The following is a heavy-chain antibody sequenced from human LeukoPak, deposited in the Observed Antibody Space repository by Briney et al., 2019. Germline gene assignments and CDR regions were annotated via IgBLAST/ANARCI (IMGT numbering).Heavy chain of an antibody. J-gene: IGHJ4*02. CDR2: IIPIFGTA. Sequence: SVKVSCKASGGTFSSYAISWVRQAPGQGLEWMGGIIPIFGTANYAQKFQGRVTITADESTSTAYMELRSLRSDDTAVYYCARELIVGATGYYFDYWGQGTLVTVSS. CDR1: GGTFSSYA. V-gene: IGHV1-69*13. CDR3: ARELIVGATGYYFDY. D-gene: IGHD1-26*01.